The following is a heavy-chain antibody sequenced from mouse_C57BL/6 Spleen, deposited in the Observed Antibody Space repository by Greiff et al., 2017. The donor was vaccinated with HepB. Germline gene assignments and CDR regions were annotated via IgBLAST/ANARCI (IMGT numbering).Heavy chain of an antibody. CDR3: ARNVLGFYYSNPYYAMDY. V-gene: IGHV1-22*01. Sequence: EVQLQQSGPELVKPGASVKMSCKASGYTFTDYNMHWVKQSHGKSLEWIGYINPNNGGTSYNQKFKGKATLTVNKSSSTAYMELRSLTSEDSAVYYCARNVLGFYYSNPYYAMDYWGQGTSVTVSS. CDR2: INPNNGGT. J-gene: IGHJ4*01. D-gene: IGHD2-5*01. CDR1: GYTFTDYN.